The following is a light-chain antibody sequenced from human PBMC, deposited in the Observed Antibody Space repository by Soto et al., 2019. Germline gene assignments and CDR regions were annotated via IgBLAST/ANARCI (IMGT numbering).Light chain of an antibody. Sequence: DIVMTQSPDSLAVSLGERATINCKSSQSVLYSSNNKNYLAWYQQKLGQPPKLLIYWASSRESGVPDRFSGSGSGTDFTLTISSLHDEDAAVYYSQQYSSTPRTFGQGTKV. V-gene: IGKV4-1*01. CDR3: QQYSSTPRT. CDR1: QSVLYSSNNKNY. J-gene: IGKJ1*01. CDR2: WAS.